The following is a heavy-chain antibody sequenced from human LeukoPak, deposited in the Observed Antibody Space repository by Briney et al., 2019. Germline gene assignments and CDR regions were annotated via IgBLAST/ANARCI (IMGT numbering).Heavy chain of an antibody. Sequence: SETLSLTCAVYGGSLSGYYWSWIRQPPGKGLEWIGEINHSGSTNYNPSLKSRVTISVDTSKNQFSLKLSSVTAADTAVYYCARLPGHYYYYYMDVWGKGTTVTVSS. J-gene: IGHJ6*03. CDR2: INHSGST. D-gene: IGHD1-1*01. CDR3: ARLPGHYYYYYMDV. V-gene: IGHV4-34*01. CDR1: GGSLSGYY.